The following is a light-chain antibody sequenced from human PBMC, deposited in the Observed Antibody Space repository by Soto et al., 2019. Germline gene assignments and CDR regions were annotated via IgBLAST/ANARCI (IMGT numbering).Light chain of an antibody. J-gene: IGKJ4*01. Sequence: DIVMTQSPLSLPVTPGEPASISCRSSQSLLHSNGYNYLDWYLQKPGQSPQLLIYLGSNRASGVPGRVRGSGLGTDFNMKISRVEGEDVGVYFCMQGSQTPPPFGGRTKVEIK. CDR1: QSLLHSNGYNY. CDR2: LGS. V-gene: IGKV2-28*01. CDR3: MQGSQTPPP.